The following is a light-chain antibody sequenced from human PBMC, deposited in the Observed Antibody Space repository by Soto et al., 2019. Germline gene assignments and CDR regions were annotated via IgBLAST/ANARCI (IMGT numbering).Light chain of an antibody. CDR3: SSYTSSNTCV. J-gene: IGLJ1*01. CDR2: DVS. CDR1: SSDVGDYNY. Sequence: QSALTQPASVSGSPGQSITISCTGTSSDVGDYNYVSWYQQHPGKAPKLMIYDVSNRPSGVSNRFSGSKSGNTASLTISGLQAEDEADYYCSSYTSSNTCVFGTGTKVTXL. V-gene: IGLV2-14*01.